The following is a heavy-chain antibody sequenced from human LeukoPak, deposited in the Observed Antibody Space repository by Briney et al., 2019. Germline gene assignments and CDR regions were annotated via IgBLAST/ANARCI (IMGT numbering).Heavy chain of an antibody. D-gene: IGHD6-19*01. J-gene: IGHJ4*02. CDR2: IYSRGGT. Sequence: GRSLRLSCAASGFTVSSNYMNWVRQAPGKGLEWVSVIYSRGGTYYADSVKGRFTISRDNSKNTLYLQMNSLRAEDTAVYYCARGMRAVAGYFDHWGQGTLVTVSS. CDR1: GFTVSSNY. V-gene: IGHV3-53*01. CDR3: ARGMRAVAGYFDH.